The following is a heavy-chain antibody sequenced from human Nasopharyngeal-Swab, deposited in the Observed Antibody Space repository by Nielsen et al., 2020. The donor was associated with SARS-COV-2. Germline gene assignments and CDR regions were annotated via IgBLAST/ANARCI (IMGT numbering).Heavy chain of an antibody. J-gene: IGHJ4*02. CDR3: TTDFYFDY. CDR2: IGDKAHNYAT. V-gene: IGHV3-73*01. CDR1: DLLFSASA. Sequence: GGPLRPPFAALDLLFSASAIPWFGQAPGKGLKWVGLIGDKAHNYATTYGASVQCRFTISRDDSKNTAFLQKDSLQTGDTALYHCTTDFYFDYWGQGTLVTVSS.